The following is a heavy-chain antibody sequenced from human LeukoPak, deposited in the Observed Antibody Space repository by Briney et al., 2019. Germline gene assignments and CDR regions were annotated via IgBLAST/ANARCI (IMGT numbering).Heavy chain of an antibody. CDR3: ARLYYDSSRYPNWFDP. CDR1: GDSISSYY. J-gene: IGHJ5*02. D-gene: IGHD3-22*01. CDR2: IYYSGST. Sequence: SETLSLTCTVSGDSISSYYWSWIRQPPGKGLEWIGYIYYSGSTNYNPSLKSRVTISVDTSKNQFSLKLSSVTAADTAVYYCARLYYDSSRYPNWFDPWGQGTLVTVSS. V-gene: IGHV4-59*08.